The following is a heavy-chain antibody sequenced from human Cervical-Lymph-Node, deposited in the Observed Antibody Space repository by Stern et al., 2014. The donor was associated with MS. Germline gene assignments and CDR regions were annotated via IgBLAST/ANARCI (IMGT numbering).Heavy chain of an antibody. D-gene: IGHD3-3*01. CDR3: AMDYDDNGMDV. J-gene: IGHJ6*02. Sequence: QMQLVQSGAEVMKPGSSVKVSCKASGGTFITYAIRWGRQAPAQGLEWIGGIIPTFGTTYYAHTFPGRVTITADKSDSLVYLELSSLRSEDTAVYYCAMDYDDNGMDVWGQGTTVTVSS. CDR2: IIPTFGTT. V-gene: IGHV1-69*06. CDR1: GGTFITYA.